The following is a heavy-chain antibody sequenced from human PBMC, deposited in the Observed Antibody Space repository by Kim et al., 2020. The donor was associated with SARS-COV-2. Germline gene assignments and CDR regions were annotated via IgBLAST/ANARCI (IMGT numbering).Heavy chain of an antibody. V-gene: IGHV1-2*06. J-gene: IGHJ4*02. CDR3: ARDNPDF. Sequence: ASVKVSCKASGYEFNGFYIHWVRQAPGQGLEWLGRITPSTGATTYAWSFQGRLTLTTDTSTSTAYMELDRLKSGDTATYYCARDNPDFWGQGTLVTVSS. CDR1: GYEFNGFY. CDR2: ITPSTGAT.